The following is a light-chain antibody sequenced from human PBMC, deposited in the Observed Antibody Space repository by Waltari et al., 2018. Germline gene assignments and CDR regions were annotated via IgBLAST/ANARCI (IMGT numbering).Light chain of an antibody. CDR1: QSISSW. V-gene: IGKV1-5*03. Sequence: DIQMTQSPSTLSASVGDRVTITCRASQSISSWLAWYQQKPGKAPKRLIDKAFSLESGGPSRFSGSGSGTEFTLTISSLQPDDCATYYCQQYNSYPGTFGQGTKVEIK. CDR2: KAF. J-gene: IGKJ1*01. CDR3: QQYNSYPGT.